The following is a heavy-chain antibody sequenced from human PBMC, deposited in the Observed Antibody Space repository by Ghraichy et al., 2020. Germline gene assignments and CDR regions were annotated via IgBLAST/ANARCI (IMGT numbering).Heavy chain of an antibody. CDR1: GFTFSSYS. J-gene: IGHJ4*02. Sequence: GGSLRLSCAASGFTFSSYSMNWVRQAPGKGLEWVSSISSSSSYIYYADSVKGRFTISRDNAKNSLYLQMNSLGAEDTAGYYCASPYCSGGSCMGFGYWGQGTLVTVSS. CDR3: ASPYCSGGSCMGFGY. D-gene: IGHD2-15*01. V-gene: IGHV3-21*01. CDR2: ISSSSSYI.